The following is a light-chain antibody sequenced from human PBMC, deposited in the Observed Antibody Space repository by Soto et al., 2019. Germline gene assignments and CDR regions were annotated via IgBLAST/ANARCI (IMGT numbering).Light chain of an antibody. CDR2: DAS. CDR1: QDISNY. CDR3: QQYDNLP. Sequence: DIPMTQSPSSLSASVGDRVTITCQASQDISNYLNWYQQKPGKAPKLLIYDASNLETGVPSRFSGSGSGTDFTFTISSLQPEDIATYYCQQYDNLPVGGGTKVEIK. V-gene: IGKV1-33*01. J-gene: IGKJ4*01.